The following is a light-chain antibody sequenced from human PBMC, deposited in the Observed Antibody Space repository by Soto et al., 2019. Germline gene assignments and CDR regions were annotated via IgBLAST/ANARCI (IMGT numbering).Light chain of an antibody. Sequence: SYELTQHPSVSVAPGQTANISCGGNNIGSDSVHWYQQKPGQAPVLVVSDDSARPSGIPERFSGSNSGNTATLTISRVEAGDEADYFCQVWDSSSDHVVFGGGTKLTVL. CDR3: QVWDSSSDHVV. J-gene: IGLJ3*02. CDR2: DDS. V-gene: IGLV3-21*02. CDR1: NIGSDS.